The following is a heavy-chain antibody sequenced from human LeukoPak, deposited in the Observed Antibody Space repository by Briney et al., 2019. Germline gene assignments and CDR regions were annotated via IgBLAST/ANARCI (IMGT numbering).Heavy chain of an antibody. CDR3: ARGGRGYYYDFDY. CDR2: IFYSGST. J-gene: IGHJ4*02. CDR1: GGSISSYY. Sequence: SETLSLTCTVSGGSISSYYWSWIRQPPGKGLEWIGYIFYSGSTNYNPSLKSRVTISVHTSRNQFSLSLSSVTAADTAVYYCARGGRGYYYDFDYWGQGTLVTVSS. V-gene: IGHV4-59*01. D-gene: IGHD3-22*01.